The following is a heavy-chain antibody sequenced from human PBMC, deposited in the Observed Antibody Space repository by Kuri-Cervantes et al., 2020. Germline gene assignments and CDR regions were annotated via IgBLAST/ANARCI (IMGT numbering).Heavy chain of an antibody. D-gene: IGHD2-15*01. J-gene: IGHJ5*02. V-gene: IGHV3-23*01. CDR3: AKGLNNCSGGSCYSGDWFDP. CDR2: ISGSGGST. CDR1: GFTFGDYA. Sequence: GGSLRLSCTASGFTFGDYAMSWFRQAPGKGLEWVSAISGSGGSTYYADSVKGRFTISRDNSKNTLYLQMNSLRAEDTAVYYCAKGLNNCSGGSCYSGDWFDPWGQGTLVTVSS.